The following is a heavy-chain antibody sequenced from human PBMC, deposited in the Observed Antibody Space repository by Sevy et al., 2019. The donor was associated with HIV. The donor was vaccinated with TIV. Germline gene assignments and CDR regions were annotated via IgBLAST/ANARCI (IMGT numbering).Heavy chain of an antibody. CDR1: GFSFSSYG. J-gene: IGHJ4*02. V-gene: IGHV3-30*02. D-gene: IGHD2-21*01. CDR3: VKEGGGEGGDH. Sequence: GESLKISCAASGFSFSSYGMHWVRQAPGKGLEWMSYIQYDGSNKDYADSVKGRFTISRDNSKNTLYVQMNSLRVEDTAVFYCVKEGGGEGGDHWGQGTLVTVSS. CDR2: IQYDGSNK.